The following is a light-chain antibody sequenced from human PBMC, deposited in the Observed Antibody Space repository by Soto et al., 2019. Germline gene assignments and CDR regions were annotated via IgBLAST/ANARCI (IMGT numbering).Light chain of an antibody. CDR3: QQANTFPLT. J-gene: IGKJ5*01. Sequence: IQMTQAPSSLSASVTDRVTVTCRASQSISGWLAWYQQKPGKAPKLLIYEASSLESGVPSRFSGSGSGTHFTLTISSLQPEDFATYYCQQANTFPLTFGQGTRLEIK. CDR2: EAS. CDR1: QSISGW. V-gene: IGKV1-12*01.